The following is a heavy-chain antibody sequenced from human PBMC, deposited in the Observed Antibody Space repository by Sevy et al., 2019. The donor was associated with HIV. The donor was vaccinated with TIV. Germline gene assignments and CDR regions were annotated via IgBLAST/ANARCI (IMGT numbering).Heavy chain of an antibody. CDR2: IKQDGSEK. D-gene: IGHD6-13*01. J-gene: IGHJ6*03. V-gene: IGHV3-7*01. CDR3: ASIGKGIAAAGEQHYYYYYMDV. Sequence: GGSLRLSCAASGFTFSSYWMSWVRQAPGKGLEWMANIKQDGSEKYYVDSVKGRFTISRDNAKNSLYLQMNSLRAEDTAVYYCASIGKGIAAAGEQHYYYYYMDVWGKGTTVTVSS. CDR1: GFTFSSYW.